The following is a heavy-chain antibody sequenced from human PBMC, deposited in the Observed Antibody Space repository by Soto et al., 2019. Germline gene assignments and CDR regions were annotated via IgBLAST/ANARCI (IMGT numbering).Heavy chain of an antibody. CDR3: ARDLLYDFWSGPRNYGMDV. Sequence: SVKVSCKASGGTFSSYAISWVRQAPGQGLEWMGGIIPIFGTANYAQKFQGRVTITADESTSTAYMELSSLRSEDTAVYYCARDLLYDFWSGPRNYGMDVWGQGTTVTVSS. CDR1: GGTFSSYA. D-gene: IGHD3-3*01. J-gene: IGHJ6*02. V-gene: IGHV1-69*13. CDR2: IIPIFGTA.